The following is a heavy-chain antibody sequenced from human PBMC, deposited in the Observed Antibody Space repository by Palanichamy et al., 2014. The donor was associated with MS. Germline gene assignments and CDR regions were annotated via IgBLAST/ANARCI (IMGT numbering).Heavy chain of an antibody. V-gene: IGHV1-3*01. J-gene: IGHJ3*02. CDR3: AADRGGGSKAFDI. Sequence: QVQFVQSGAEVKKPGASVKVSCKASGYNFKIPAIHWVRQAPGQSLEWMGWINAGNGNRQYSQKIKGRVTLTRDTSASTAYMELSSLRSEDTAVYYCAADRGGGSKAFDIWGQGTLVTVSS. D-gene: IGHD3-16*01. CDR1: GYNFKIPA. CDR2: INAGNGNR.